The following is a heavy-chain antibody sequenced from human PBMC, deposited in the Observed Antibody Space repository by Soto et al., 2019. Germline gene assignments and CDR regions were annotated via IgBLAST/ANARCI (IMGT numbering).Heavy chain of an antibody. D-gene: IGHD6-19*01. J-gene: IGHJ4*02. V-gene: IGHV2-5*02. CDR3: AHCYTGFSSYPDY. Sequence: QITLKESGPTLVKPTQTLTLICTFSGFSLYTRGGGVGWIRQPPGKTLEWLALTYWDDDKRYSSSLKNTLTSTKDNSKSQVVLTMINMDPVDTATYYCAHCYTGFSSYPDYWGQGTLVTVSS. CDR1: GFSLYTRGGG. CDR2: TYWDDDK.